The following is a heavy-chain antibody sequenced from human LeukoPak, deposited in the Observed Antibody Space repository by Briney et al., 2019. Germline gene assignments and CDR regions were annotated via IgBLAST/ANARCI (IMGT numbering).Heavy chain of an antibody. D-gene: IGHD6-13*01. CDR1: GYTFTGHY. J-gene: IGHJ4*02. Sequence: PWASVKVSCKASGYTFTGHYIHWVRQAPGQGLEWMGWINPKNAATNYAQKFQGRVTMTRDTSTGTVYMELNTLRYDDTAVYYCARTLYIAAAPGGFDYWGQGTLVTVSS. CDR2: INPKNAAT. CDR3: ARTLYIAAAPGGFDY. V-gene: IGHV1-2*02.